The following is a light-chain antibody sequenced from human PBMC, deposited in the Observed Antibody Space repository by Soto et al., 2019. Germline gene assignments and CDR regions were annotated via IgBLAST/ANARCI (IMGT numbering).Light chain of an antibody. Sequence: EIVLTQSPGTLSLSPGERATLSCRASQSVINNQLGWFRHKPGQAPRLLFWGVSNRATGIPDRFSGSGARTDFTLTISRLEHEVFIVFCYYQYGSTPPTFGQGTKLEIK. J-gene: IGKJ1*01. CDR1: QSVINNQ. CDR2: GVS. CDR3: YQYGSTPPT. V-gene: IGKV3-20*01.